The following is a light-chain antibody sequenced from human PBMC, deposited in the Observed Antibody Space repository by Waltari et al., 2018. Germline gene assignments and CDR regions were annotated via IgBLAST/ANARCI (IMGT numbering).Light chain of an antibody. V-gene: IGKV3-11*01. J-gene: IGKJ1*01. CDR2: DAS. Sequence: EVVLTQSPATLPLSPGERATLSCRASHSISKFLAWYQQRPGQAPRLLIYDASDRPPGIPARFSGSGSGTDFTLTISSLEPEDFAVYYCQQRTDWLWTFGQGTKVEIK. CDR1: HSISKF. CDR3: QQRTDWLWT.